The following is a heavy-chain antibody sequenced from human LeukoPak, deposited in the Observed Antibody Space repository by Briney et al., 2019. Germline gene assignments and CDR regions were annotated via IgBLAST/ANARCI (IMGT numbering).Heavy chain of an antibody. V-gene: IGHV3-74*01. Sequence: PGGSLRLSCAASGFTFSNYWMHWVRQAPGKGLVWVSRINSDGINTSYADSVKGRFTISRDNSKNTLYLQMNSLRAEDTAVYYCAKGGDSSGWADVGVDYWGQGTLVTVSS. D-gene: IGHD6-19*01. J-gene: IGHJ4*02. CDR2: INSDGINT. CDR3: AKGGDSSGWADVGVDY. CDR1: GFTFSNYW.